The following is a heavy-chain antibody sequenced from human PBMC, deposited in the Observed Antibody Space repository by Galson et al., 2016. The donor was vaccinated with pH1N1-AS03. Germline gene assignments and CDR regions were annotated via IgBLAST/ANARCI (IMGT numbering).Heavy chain of an antibody. V-gene: IGHV1-69-2*01. CDR1: GYTFTDYN. CDR2: VDPDTSKT. D-gene: IGHD6-6*01. Sequence: VKVSCKVSGYTFTDYNMHWVQQAPGKGLEWMGLVDPDTSKTKYAEKFQGRVTIAADTSRDTAYMDLSGLRSADTAIYYCATDGPRGSLSSWGQGTLVTVSS. J-gene: IGHJ4*02. CDR3: ATDGPRGSLSS.